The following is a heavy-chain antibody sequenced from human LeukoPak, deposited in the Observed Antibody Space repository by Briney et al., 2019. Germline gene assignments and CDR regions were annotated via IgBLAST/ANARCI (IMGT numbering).Heavy chain of an antibody. Sequence: GGSLRLSCAASGFTLSSYWMSWVRQAPGKGLEGVANIKQEGSEKYYVDSVKGRFTISRDNAKNSLYLQMNSQRAEDTALYYCAKAPYGSGSYPFDYWGQGTLVTVSS. V-gene: IGHV3-7*03. J-gene: IGHJ4*02. CDR2: IKQEGSEK. CDR1: GFTLSSYW. D-gene: IGHD3-10*01. CDR3: AKAPYGSGSYPFDY.